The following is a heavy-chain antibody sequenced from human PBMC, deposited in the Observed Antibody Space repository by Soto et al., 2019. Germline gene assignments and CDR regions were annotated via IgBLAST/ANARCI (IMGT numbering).Heavy chain of an antibody. Sequence: SETLSLTCTVSGGSISSGDYCWSWIRQHPGKGLEWIGYIYYSGSTHYSSSLKSRVTMSIDTSKTQFPLKLTSVTAADTAVYYCARLSSIDSSGYYLDYWGQGTLVTVSS. CDR1: GGSISSGDYC. J-gene: IGHJ4*02. D-gene: IGHD3-22*01. CDR3: ARLSSIDSSGYYLDY. CDR2: IYYSGST. V-gene: IGHV4-31*03.